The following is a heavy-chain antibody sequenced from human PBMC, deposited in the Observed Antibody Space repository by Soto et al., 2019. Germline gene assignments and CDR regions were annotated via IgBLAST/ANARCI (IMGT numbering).Heavy chain of an antibody. CDR3: ARDGYYDSSGFYGMDV. CDR1: GFTFSNYW. D-gene: IGHD3-22*01. V-gene: IGHV3-7*05. J-gene: IGHJ6*02. Sequence: GGSLRLSCAASGFTFSNYWMSWVRQAPGKGLEWVANIKQEGREKYYVDSVKGRFTISRDNAKNSLYLQMNSLRAEDTAVYYCARDGYYDSSGFYGMDVWGQGTTVTVSS. CDR2: IKQEGREK.